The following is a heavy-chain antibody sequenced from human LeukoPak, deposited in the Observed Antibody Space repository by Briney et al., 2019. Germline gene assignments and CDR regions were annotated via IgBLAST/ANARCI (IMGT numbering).Heavy chain of an antibody. J-gene: IGHJ4*02. Sequence: PGRSLRLSCAASGFTFSSYGMHWVRQAPGKGLEWVAVISYDGSNKYYADSVKGRFTISRDNSKNTLYLQLNSLRVEDTAVHYCAKDGTWIQLWYLNWGQGTLVTVFS. CDR1: GFTFSSYG. V-gene: IGHV3-30*18. D-gene: IGHD5-18*01. CDR3: AKDGTWIQLWYLN. CDR2: ISYDGSNK.